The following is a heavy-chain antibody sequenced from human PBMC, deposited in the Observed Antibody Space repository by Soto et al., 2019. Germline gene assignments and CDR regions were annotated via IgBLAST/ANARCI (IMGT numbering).Heavy chain of an antibody. V-gene: IGHV1-2*02. CDR3: ARVRWKLLAWPEESFDP. CDR2: IDPNSGGT. D-gene: IGHD2-15*01. CDR1: GYTFSAYY. Sequence: ASVKVSCKASGYTFSAYYMHWARQAPGQGLEWMGWIDPNSGGTNYAQKFQGRVTMTRDTSISTAYMELSRLRSDDTAVYYCARVRWKLLAWPEESFDPWGQGTLVTVSS. J-gene: IGHJ5*02.